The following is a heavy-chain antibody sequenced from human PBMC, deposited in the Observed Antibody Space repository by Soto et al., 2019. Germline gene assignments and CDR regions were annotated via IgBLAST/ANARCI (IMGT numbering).Heavy chain of an antibody. D-gene: IGHD3-22*01. CDR3: ARSAGLYDSSGYYYLDY. J-gene: IGHJ4*02. Sequence: GAAVNVTCKASGGTFSSYAISWVRQADGQGLEWMGGIIPIFGTANYAQKFQGRVTITADDSTSTAYMELSSLRSEDTAVYYCARSAGLYDSSGYYYLDYWGQGTLVTVSS. CDR1: GGTFSSYA. CDR2: IIPIFGTA. V-gene: IGHV1-69*13.